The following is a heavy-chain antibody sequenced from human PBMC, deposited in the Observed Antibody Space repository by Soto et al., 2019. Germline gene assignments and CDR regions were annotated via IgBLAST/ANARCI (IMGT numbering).Heavy chain of an antibody. J-gene: IGHJ6*02. D-gene: IGHD3-10*01. Sequence: SETLSLTCAVYGGSFSGYYWNCIRQPPGKGLEWIGEINHSGSTNYNPSLKSRVTISVDTSKNQFSLKLSSVTAADTAVYYCARVSGIYYYGMDVWGQGTTVTVSS. V-gene: IGHV4-34*01. CDR1: GGSFSGYY. CDR3: ARVSGIYYYGMDV. CDR2: INHSGST.